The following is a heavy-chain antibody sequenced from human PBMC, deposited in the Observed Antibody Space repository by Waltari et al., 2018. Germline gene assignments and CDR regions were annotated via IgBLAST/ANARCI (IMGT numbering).Heavy chain of an antibody. V-gene: IGHV4-34*01. CDR1: GGSFSGYY. CDR3: ASAGSGDY. Sequence: QVQLQQWGAGLLKPSETLSLTCAVYGGSFSGYYWSWIRQPPGKGVEWIGEIKHSGSTTYNPSLKSRVTITVDTSKNQFSLNLSSVTAADTAVYYCASAGSGDYWGQGTLVTVSS. D-gene: IGHD6-13*01. J-gene: IGHJ4*02. CDR2: IKHSGST.